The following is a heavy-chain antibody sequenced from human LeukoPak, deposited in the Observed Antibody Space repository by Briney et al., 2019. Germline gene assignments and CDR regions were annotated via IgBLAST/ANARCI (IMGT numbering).Heavy chain of an antibody. J-gene: IGHJ4*02. D-gene: IGHD3-16*01. CDR3: AKEYVHFDY. V-gene: IGHV3-23*01. Sequence: PGGSLRLSCAASGFTLSSYAMSWVRQAPGKGLEWVSGLSGSGGATYYADSVKGRFTISRDTSKNTLYLQMNSLRAEDTALYYCAKEYVHFDYWGQGTLVTVSS. CDR2: LSGSGGAT. CDR1: GFTLSSYA.